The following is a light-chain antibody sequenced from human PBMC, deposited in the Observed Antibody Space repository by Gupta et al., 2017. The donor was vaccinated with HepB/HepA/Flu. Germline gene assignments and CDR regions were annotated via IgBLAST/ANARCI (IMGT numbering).Light chain of an antibody. Sequence: SSELTQDPAVSVALGQTVRITCQGDSLRSYYASWYQQKPGQAPVLVIYGKNNRPSGIPDRFSCYSAGNKASWQIMGAQAEDEADDYWNYRDSSGNHCVFGGGTKMTVL. CDR2: GKN. V-gene: IGLV3-19*01. J-gene: IGLJ2*01. CDR1: SLRSYY. CDR3: NYRDSSGNHCV.